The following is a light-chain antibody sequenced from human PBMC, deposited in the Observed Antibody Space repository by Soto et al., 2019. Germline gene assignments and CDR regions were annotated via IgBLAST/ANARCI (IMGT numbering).Light chain of an antibody. CDR1: YIGSKS. V-gene: IGLV3-21*04. CDR3: HVWDSGSDHYV. CDR2: YGN. J-gene: IGLJ1*01. Sequence: SYELTQPPSVSVAPGKTARITCGGDYIGSKSVHWYQQKPGQAPVLVICYGNDRPSGIPERVSGSNSGNTATLTISRVEAGDEADYSCHVWDSGSDHYVFGTGTKLTVL.